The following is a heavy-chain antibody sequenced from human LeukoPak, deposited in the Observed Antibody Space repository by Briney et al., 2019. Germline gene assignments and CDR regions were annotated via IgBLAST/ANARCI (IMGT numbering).Heavy chain of an antibody. J-gene: IGHJ6*03. V-gene: IGHV3-9*01. Sequence: GGSLRLSCAASGFTFDDYAMHWVRQAPGKGLEWVSGISWNSGSIGYADSVKGRFTISRDNAKNSLYLQMNSLRAEDTALYYCAKDGGSRVGYYMDVWGKGTTVTISS. D-gene: IGHD6-13*01. CDR3: AKDGGSRVGYYMDV. CDR2: ISWNSGSI. CDR1: GFTFDDYA.